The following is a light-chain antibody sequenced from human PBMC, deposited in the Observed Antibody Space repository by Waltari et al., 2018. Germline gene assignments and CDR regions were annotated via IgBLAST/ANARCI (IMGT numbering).Light chain of an antibody. V-gene: IGLV2-14*03. CDR1: SSDVGGSDY. J-gene: IGLJ3*02. CDR2: DVT. CDR3: ASYTSTSTWV. Sequence: QSALTQPASVSGSPGQSIAISCTGTSSDVGGSDYVSWYQHDPGKAPKVLIYDVTKRPSGVSDRFSGSKSGNTASLTISGLQADDEADFFCASYTSTSTWVFGGGTKLTVL.